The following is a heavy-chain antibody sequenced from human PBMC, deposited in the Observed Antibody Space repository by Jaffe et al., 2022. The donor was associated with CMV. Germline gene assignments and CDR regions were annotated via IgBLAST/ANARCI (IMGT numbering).Heavy chain of an antibody. CDR1: GFTFSTYA. CDR3: AKNGYAYGPRDGFDI. CDR2: ISGSGDST. D-gene: IGHD5-18*01. Sequence: QLLESGGGLVQPGGSLRLSCAASGFTFSTYAMTWVRQAPGKGLEWVSTISGSGDSTFYADSVKGRFPISRDNSRNTLYLQMNSLRAEDTAVYYCAKNGYAYGPRDGFDIWGQGTMVTVSA. V-gene: IGHV3-23*01. J-gene: IGHJ3*02.